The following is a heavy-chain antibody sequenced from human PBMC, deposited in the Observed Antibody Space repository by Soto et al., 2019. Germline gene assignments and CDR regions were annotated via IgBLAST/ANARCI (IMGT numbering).Heavy chain of an antibody. Sequence: ASVKVSCKASGYTFTRYSMHWVRQAPGQRLEWMGWINAGNGNTKYSQKFQGRVTITRDTSASTAYMELSSLRSEDTAVYYCALSLRAYNWLYLGYWGQGTLVTVSS. CDR1: GYTFTRYS. D-gene: IGHD1-1*01. CDR2: INAGNGNT. CDR3: ALSLRAYNWLYLGY. J-gene: IGHJ4*02. V-gene: IGHV1-3*01.